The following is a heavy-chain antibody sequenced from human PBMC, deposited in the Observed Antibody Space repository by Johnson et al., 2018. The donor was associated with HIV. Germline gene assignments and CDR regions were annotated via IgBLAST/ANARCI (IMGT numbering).Heavy chain of an antibody. CDR2: ISYDGSNK. J-gene: IGHJ3*02. CDR3: ARVVLAFDI. CDR1: GFTFSSYA. Sequence: QVQLVESGGGVVQPGRSLRLSCAASGFTFSSYAMHWVRQAPGKGLEWVAVISYDGSNKYYADSVKGRFTISRDNSKNTLYLQMNSLRAEDTAVYYCARVVLAFDIWGQGTRVTFSS. V-gene: IGHV3-30*04.